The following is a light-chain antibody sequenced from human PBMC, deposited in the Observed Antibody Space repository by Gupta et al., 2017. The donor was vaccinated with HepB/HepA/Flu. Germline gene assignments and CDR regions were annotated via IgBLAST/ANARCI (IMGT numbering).Light chain of an antibody. V-gene: IGLV2-18*02. CDR3: SSDPMSMSGI. Sequence: QSALTQPPSVSGPPERPATISYTGTSRDIGAYNRLSWYQQPPGNAPKPMIYDVTHRPAGVPGCFSGSQSGTTASPTISGREDEDEADYYCSSDPMSMSGIFGGGTRLTVL. CDR1: SRDIGAYNR. J-gene: IGLJ2*01. CDR2: DVT.